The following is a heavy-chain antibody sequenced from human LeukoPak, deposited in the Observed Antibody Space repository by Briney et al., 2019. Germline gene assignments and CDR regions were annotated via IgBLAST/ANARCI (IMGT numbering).Heavy chain of an antibody. J-gene: IGHJ4*02. CDR2: ISYDGSNK. CDR3: AKDYLDIVVVPAATHWDY. D-gene: IGHD2-2*03. CDR1: GFTFSSYG. Sequence: GRSLRLSCAASGFTFSSYGMHWVRQAPGKGLEWVAVISYDGSNKYYADSVKGRFTISRDNSKNTLYLQMNSLRAEDTAVYYCAKDYLDIVVVPAATHWDYWGQGTLVTVSS. V-gene: IGHV3-30*18.